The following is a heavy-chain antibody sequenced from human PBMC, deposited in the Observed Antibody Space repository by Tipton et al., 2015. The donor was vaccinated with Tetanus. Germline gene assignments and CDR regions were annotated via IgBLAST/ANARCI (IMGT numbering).Heavy chain of an antibody. CDR2: IYYSGTT. V-gene: IGHV4-31*03. Sequence: TLSLTCSVSDGPVSSGGFYWGWVRQVTGKGLEWIGNIYYSGTTYYTPSLRGRLSFSVDTSKNQISLQLSSVTAADTAVYFCARRSYCSSARCFDAFDLWGPGTRVTVSS. CDR3: ARRSYCSSARCFDAFDL. CDR1: DGPVSSGGFY. D-gene: IGHD3-16*02. J-gene: IGHJ3*01.